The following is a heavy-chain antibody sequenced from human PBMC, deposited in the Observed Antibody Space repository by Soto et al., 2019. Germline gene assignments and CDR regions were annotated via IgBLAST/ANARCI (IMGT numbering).Heavy chain of an antibody. J-gene: IGHJ4*02. CDR3: ARFGGYSYGYSDY. D-gene: IGHD5-18*01. Sequence: PSETLCLTWTVSGGSISSGDYYWSWLRQPPGKGLEWIGYIYYSGSTYYNPSLKSRVTISVDTSKNQFSLKLSSVTAADTAVYYCARFGGYSYGYSDYWGQGTLVTVSS. V-gene: IGHV4-30-4*01. CDR1: GGSISSGDYY. CDR2: IYYSGST.